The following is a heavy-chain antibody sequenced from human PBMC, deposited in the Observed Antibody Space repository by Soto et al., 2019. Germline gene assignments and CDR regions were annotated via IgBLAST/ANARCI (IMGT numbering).Heavy chain of an antibody. Sequence: PGGSLRLSCSASGFTFSSYAMHWVRQAPGKGLEYVSSISTNGGSTHYADSVKGRFTISRDNSKNTQYLQMSSLRADDTAVYYCVKGEYYYDSSGYYPYDYWGQATLVTVPS. J-gene: IGHJ4*02. CDR1: GFTFSSYA. CDR2: ISTNGGST. CDR3: VKGEYYYDSSGYYPYDY. D-gene: IGHD3-22*01. V-gene: IGHV3-64D*06.